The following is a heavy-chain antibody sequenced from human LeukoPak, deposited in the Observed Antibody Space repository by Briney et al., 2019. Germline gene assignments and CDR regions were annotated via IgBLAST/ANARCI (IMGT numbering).Heavy chain of an antibody. D-gene: IGHD3-3*01. CDR3: ARFNYDFWSGYYWYYYYYMDV. J-gene: IGHJ6*03. CDR2: MNPNSGDT. V-gene: IGHV1-8*01. CDR1: GYTFTSYD. Sequence: ASVKVSCKPSGYTFTSYDINWVRQAPGQGLEWMGWMNPNSGDTGYAQKFQDRVTMTRNTSKSTAYMELRGLSSEDTAVYYCARFNYDFWSGYYWYYYYYMDVWGKGTTVTVSS.